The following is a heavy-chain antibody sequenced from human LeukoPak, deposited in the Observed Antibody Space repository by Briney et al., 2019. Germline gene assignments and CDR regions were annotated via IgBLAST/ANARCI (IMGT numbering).Heavy chain of an antibody. D-gene: IGHD1-26*01. CDR3: AKETSSGNFLTIDC. J-gene: IGHJ4*02. CDR1: GFTFRSYV. V-gene: IGHV3-23*01. Sequence: PGGSLRLSCTASGFTFRSYVMSWVRQTPEMGLEWVSAITGDGGGTNHADSVKGRFTISRDNSKNTLYMQMNSLRAEDTAVYYCAKETSSGNFLTIDCWGQGALVTVSS. CDR2: ITGDGGGT.